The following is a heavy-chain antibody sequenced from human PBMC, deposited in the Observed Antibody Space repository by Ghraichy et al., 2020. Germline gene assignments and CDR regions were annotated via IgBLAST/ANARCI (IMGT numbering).Heavy chain of an antibody. Sequence: GGSLRLSCAASGFTFNNYAMSWVRQAPGKGLEWVSLNTVSGGRTSYADSVKGRFTISLDPSKTTMYLQMNSLTAEDTAKYYCAKTTAVHYYYGLEVWGQGPTVTVSS. CDR3: AKTTAVHYYYGLEV. V-gene: IGHV3-23*01. D-gene: IGHD2-2*01. CDR2: NTVSGGRT. J-gene: IGHJ6*02. CDR1: GFTFNNYA.